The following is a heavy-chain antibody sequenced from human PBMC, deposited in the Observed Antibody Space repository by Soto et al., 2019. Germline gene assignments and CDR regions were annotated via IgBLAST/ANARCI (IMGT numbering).Heavy chain of an antibody. D-gene: IGHD5-18*01. CDR3: ARRGRGYSRFDD. CDR2: INQSGST. V-gene: IGHV4-34*01. J-gene: IGHJ4*02. CDR1: GGSFSGYY. Sequence: LSLTCAVYGGSFSGYYWCWIRQPPGKGLEWIGEINQSGSTNYNPSLKSRVTISVDTSKNQCSLKLSSVTAAVTVVYYCARRGRGYSRFDDWGQGTLVTVSS.